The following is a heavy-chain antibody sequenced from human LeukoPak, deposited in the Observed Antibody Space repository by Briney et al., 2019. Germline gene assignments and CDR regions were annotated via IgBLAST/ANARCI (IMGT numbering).Heavy chain of an antibody. CDR3: ARTKKGDGYNMYDWFDP. J-gene: IGHJ5*02. Sequence: GGSLRLSCAASGFTFSDYYMSWVRQAPGKGLEWVSYISNTGSFIYYADSVKGRFTISRDNAKNSLYLQMNSLRAEDTAVYYCARTKKGDGYNMYDWFDPWGQGTLVTVSS. V-gene: IGHV3-11*04. CDR2: ISNTGSFI. D-gene: IGHD5-24*01. CDR1: GFTFSDYY.